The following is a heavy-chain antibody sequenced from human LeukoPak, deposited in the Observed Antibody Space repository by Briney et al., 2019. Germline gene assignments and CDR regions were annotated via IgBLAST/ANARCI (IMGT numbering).Heavy chain of an antibody. V-gene: IGHV3-15*01. CDR1: GFTFSNAW. CDR2: IKSKTDGGTT. D-gene: IGHD3-22*01. Sequence: PGGSLRLSCAASGFTFSNAWMSWVRQAPGKGLEWVGRIKSKTDGGTTDYAAPVKGRFTISRDDSKNTLYLQMNSLKTEDTAVYYCARRHDGLYYDSSGAFDYWGQGTLVTVSS. CDR3: ARRHDGLYYDSSGAFDY. J-gene: IGHJ4*02.